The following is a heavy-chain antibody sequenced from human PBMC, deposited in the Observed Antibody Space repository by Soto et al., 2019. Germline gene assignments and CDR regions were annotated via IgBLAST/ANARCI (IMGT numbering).Heavy chain of an antibody. V-gene: IGHV3-7*01. Sequence: GGSLRLSCAASGFTFSSYWMSWVRQAPGKGLEWVANIKQDGSEKYYADSVKGRFTISRDNSKNTLYLQMNSLRAEDTAVYYCAKVVRGYDFWSGYYTIRSDYYYYGMDVWGQGTTVTVSS. CDR1: GFTFSSYW. CDR3: AKVVRGYDFWSGYYTIRSDYYYYGMDV. J-gene: IGHJ6*02. CDR2: IKQDGSEK. D-gene: IGHD3-3*01.